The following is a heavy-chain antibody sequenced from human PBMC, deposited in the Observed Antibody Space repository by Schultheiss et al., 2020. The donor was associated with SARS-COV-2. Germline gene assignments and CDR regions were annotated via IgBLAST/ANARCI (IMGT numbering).Heavy chain of an antibody. CDR3: ASHRGGTIVGVVILSQGYFEH. D-gene: IGHD3-3*01. Sequence: SQTLSLTCTVSGGSVSSGSYYWSWIRQPPGKGLEWIGYIYYSGSTYYNPSLKSRVTISVDTSKNQFSLKLSSVTAADTAVYYCASHRGGTIVGVVILSQGYFEHCGQGTLVTVSS. CDR1: GGSVSSGSYY. J-gene: IGHJ1*01. CDR2: IYYSGST. V-gene: IGHV4-61*01.